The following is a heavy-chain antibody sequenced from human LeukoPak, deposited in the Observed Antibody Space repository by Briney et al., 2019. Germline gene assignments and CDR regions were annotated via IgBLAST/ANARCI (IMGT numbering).Heavy chain of an antibody. CDR1: GYTFTSYA. D-gene: IGHD6-13*01. J-gene: IGHJ5*02. CDR2: ISAGNGNT. V-gene: IGHV1-3*01. CDR3: ARVAAAGTIWFDP. Sequence: VASVKVSCKASGYTFTSYAMNWVRRAPGQRLEWMGWISAGNGNTKYSQKFQGRVTITRDTSASTAYMELSSLRSEDTAVYYCARVAAAGTIWFDPWGQGTLVTVSS.